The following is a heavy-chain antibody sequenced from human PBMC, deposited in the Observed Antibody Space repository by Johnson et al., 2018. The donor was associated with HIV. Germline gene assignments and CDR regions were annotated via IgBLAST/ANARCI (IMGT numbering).Heavy chain of an antibody. Sequence: VQLVESGGGVVQPGRSLRLSCAASGFTFDDYAMSWVRQAPGKGLEWVSSISGSGGSKYYADSAKGRFTISRDNSKNTLYLQMNSLRAEDTAVYYCAKARDATRQTDALDVWGQGTMVTVSS. CDR3: AKARDATRQTDALDV. CDR2: ISGSGGSK. V-gene: IGHV3-23*04. J-gene: IGHJ3*01. CDR1: GFTFDDYA.